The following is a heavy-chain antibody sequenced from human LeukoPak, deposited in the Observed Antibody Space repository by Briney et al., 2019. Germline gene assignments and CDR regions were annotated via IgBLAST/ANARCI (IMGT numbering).Heavy chain of an antibody. D-gene: IGHD3-10*01. Sequence: SETLSLTCAVYGGSFSGYYWSWIRQPPGKGLEWIGEINHSGSTNYNPSLKSRVTISVDTSKNQFSLKLSSVTAADTAVYYCARGRRGYYGSGSRTDRLGYWGQGTLVTVSS. CDR2: INHSGST. J-gene: IGHJ4*02. V-gene: IGHV4-34*01. CDR1: GGSFSGYY. CDR3: ARGRRGYYGSGSRTDRLGY.